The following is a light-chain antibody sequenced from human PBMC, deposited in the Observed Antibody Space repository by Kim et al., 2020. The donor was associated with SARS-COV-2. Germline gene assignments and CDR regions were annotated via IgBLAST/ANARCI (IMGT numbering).Light chain of an antibody. CDR3: QQRTNWL. CDR1: QTVRGS. J-gene: IGKJ2*01. Sequence: TLSLSARERASLYCGASQTVRGSFAGYQKEPDQPPRLLIYDISNRATGIPARFSGSGSGTDFTLTISSLEPEDSAGYYCQQRTNWLFGQGTKLEIK. V-gene: IGKV3-11*01. CDR2: DIS.